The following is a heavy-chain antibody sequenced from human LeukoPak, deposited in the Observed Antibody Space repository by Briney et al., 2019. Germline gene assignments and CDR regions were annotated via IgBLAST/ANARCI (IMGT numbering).Heavy chain of an antibody. Sequence: GGSLRLSCEASGFTFSYFVMHWVRQSPGKGLEYVACIDTNEDMTYYARSVKGRFTISRDNDKNTVYLQMDSLRPEDAAVYYCARDVKYYFGSGSYQWGQGALVSVSS. CDR3: ARDVKYYFGSGSYQ. J-gene: IGHJ4*02. CDR1: GFTFSYFV. V-gene: IGHV3-64*01. D-gene: IGHD3-10*01. CDR2: IDTNEDMT.